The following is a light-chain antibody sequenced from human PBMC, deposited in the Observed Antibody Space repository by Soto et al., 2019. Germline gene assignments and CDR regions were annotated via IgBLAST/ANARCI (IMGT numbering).Light chain of an antibody. J-gene: IGKJ3*01. V-gene: IGKV1-39*01. Sequence: DIQMTQSPSSLSASVGDRVTITCRASQSISGYLNWYQQKPGKAPKLLIYAASSLQSGVPSRFSGSGSGTDFTLTISSLQPEDFATYSCKQTYSTPFTFGPGTKVDIK. CDR2: AAS. CDR3: KQTYSTPFT. CDR1: QSISGY.